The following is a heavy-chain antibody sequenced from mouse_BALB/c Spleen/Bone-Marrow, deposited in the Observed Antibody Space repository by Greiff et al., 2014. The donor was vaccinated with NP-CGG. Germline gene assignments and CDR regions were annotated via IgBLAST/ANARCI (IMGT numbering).Heavy chain of an antibody. Sequence: QVTLKESGAELVRPGASVTLSCKASGYTFTDYEMHWVKQTPVHGLEWIGSIDPETDNTVFNQKFKAKATLTADRSSNTASMDLRSLTSEDSAVYYCTRYGSRGYWGQGTLVTVS. J-gene: IGHJ3*02. V-gene: IGHV1-15*01. D-gene: IGHD1-1*01. CDR3: TRYGSRGY. CDR1: GYTFTDYE. CDR2: IDPETDNT.